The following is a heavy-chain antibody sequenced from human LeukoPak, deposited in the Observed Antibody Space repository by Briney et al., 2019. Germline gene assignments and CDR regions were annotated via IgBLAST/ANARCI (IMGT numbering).Heavy chain of an antibody. V-gene: IGHV3-23*01. CDR3: AKDRGQWLALGAFDI. Sequence: GGSLRLSCAASGFTFSSYAMSWVRQPPGKGLEWVAAIIGSGGSTYYADSVKGRFTISRDNSKNTLYLQMNSLRAEDTAVYYCAKDRGQWLALGAFDIWGQGTMVTVSS. CDR1: GFTFSSYA. J-gene: IGHJ3*02. CDR2: IIGSGGST. D-gene: IGHD6-19*01.